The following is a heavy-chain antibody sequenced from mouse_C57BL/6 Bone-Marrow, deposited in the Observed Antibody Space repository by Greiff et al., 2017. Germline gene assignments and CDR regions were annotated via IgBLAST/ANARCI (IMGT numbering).Heavy chain of an antibody. V-gene: IGHV1-81*01. CDR3: ARRDCGSSHWDFDV. CDR1: GYTFTSYG. Sequence: QVQLQQSGAELARPGASVKLSCKASGYTFTSYGISWVKQRTGQGLEWIGEIYPRSGNTYYNEKFKGKATLTADKSSSTAYMELRSLTSEDSAVYFCARRDCGSSHWDFDVWGTGTTVTVSS. CDR2: IYPRSGNT. D-gene: IGHD1-1*01. J-gene: IGHJ1*03.